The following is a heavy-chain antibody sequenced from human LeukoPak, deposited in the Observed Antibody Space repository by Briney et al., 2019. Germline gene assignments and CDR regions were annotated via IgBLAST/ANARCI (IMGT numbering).Heavy chain of an antibody. D-gene: IGHD3-9*01. CDR3: ARETYYDILTGYSTFDY. J-gene: IGHJ4*02. CDR1: GVSISSYY. Sequence: SETLSLTCTVSGVSISSYYWSWIRQPAGKGLEWIGRIYTSGSTNYNPSLKSRVTMSVDTSKNQFSLKLSSVTAADTAVYYCARETYYDILTGYSTFDYWGQGTLVTVSS. CDR2: IYTSGST. V-gene: IGHV4-4*07.